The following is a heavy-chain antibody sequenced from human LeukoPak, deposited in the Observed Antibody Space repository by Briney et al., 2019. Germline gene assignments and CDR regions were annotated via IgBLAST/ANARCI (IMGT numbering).Heavy chain of an antibody. V-gene: IGHV7-4-1*02. CDR1: GYTFTSYA. CDR3: AREAIVVPAARTSYYYYYYMDV. J-gene: IGHJ6*03. Sequence: GASVKVSCKASGYTFTSYAVNWVRQAPGQGLEWMGWINTNTGNPTYAQGFTGRFVFSLDTSVTTAYLQISSLETEDTAVYYCAREAIVVPAARTSYYYYYYMDVWGKGTTVTVSS. CDR2: INTNTGNP. D-gene: IGHD2-2*01.